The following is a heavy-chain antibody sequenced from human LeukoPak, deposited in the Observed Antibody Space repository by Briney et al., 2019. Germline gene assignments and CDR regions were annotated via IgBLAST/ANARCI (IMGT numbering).Heavy chain of an antibody. D-gene: IGHD6-13*01. Sequence: GSLRLSCAASGFTFRSYTMSWVRQAPGQGLEWVASIKEDGSEKHYVDSVKGRFTISRDNGKNSLYLQMNSLRAEDTAVYYCARDSGWWRFDFWGQGTLVTVSS. CDR3: ARDSGWWRFDF. J-gene: IGHJ4*02. V-gene: IGHV3-7*03. CDR2: IKEDGSEK. CDR1: GFTFRSYT.